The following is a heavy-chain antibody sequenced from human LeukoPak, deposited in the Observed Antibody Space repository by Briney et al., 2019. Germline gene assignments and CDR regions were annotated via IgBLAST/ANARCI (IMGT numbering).Heavy chain of an antibody. CDR2: ISSSSSYI. CDR1: GFTFSSYS. J-gene: IGHJ4*02. CDR3: AKLAKYFYGAETFYFFEH. V-gene: IGHV3-21*01. D-gene: IGHD3-10*01. Sequence: GGSLRLSCAASGFTFSSYSMNWVRQAPGKGLEWVSSISSSSSYIYYADSVKGRFTISRDNGKNSLYLQMNSLRVEDTAVYYCAKLAKYFYGAETFYFFEHWGQGTPVTASS.